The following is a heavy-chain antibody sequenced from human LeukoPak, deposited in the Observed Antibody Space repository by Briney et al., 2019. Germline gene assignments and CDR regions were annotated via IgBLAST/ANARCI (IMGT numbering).Heavy chain of an antibody. D-gene: IGHD6-19*01. CDR1: GFTFSDYY. CDR2: ISSSGSTI. CDR3: ARDIVLIAVAVRGSFDI. V-gene: IGHV3-11*01. Sequence: GGSLRLSCAASGFTFSDYYMSWIRQAPGKGLEWVSYISSSGSTIYYADSVKGRFTISRDNAKNSLYLQMNSLRAEDTALYYCARDIVLIAVAVRGSFDIWGQGTMVTVSS. J-gene: IGHJ3*02.